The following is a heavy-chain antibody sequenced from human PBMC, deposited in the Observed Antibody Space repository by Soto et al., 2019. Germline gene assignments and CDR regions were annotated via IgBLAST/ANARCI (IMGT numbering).Heavy chain of an antibody. CDR1: GGSFSGYY. V-gene: IGHV4-34*01. D-gene: IGHD3-3*01. Sequence: SETLSLTCAVYGGSFSGYYWSWIRQPPGKGLEWIGEINHSGSTNYNPSLKSRVTISVDTSKNQFSLKLSSVTAADTAVYYCARFEWFTRGWFDPWGQGTLVTVSS. CDR3: ARFEWFTRGWFDP. CDR2: INHSGST. J-gene: IGHJ5*02.